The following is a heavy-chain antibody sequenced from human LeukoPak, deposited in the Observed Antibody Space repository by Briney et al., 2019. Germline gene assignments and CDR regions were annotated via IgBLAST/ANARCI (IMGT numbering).Heavy chain of an antibody. CDR1: GGSISSYY. J-gene: IGHJ4*02. CDR2: IYYSGST. D-gene: IGHD6-13*01. V-gene: IGHV4-59*01. Sequence: SETLSLTCTVSGGSISSYYWSWIRQPPGKGLEWIGYIYYSGSTNYNPSLKSRVTISVDTSKNQFSLKLSSVTAADTAVYYCAAGRQGSSWDTNFDYWGQGTLVTVSS. CDR3: AAGRQGSSWDTNFDY.